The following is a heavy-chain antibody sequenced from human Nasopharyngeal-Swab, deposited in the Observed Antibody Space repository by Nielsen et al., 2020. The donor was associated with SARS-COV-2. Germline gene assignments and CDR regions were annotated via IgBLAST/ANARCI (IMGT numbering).Heavy chain of an antibody. V-gene: IGHV4-59*01. CDR1: GGSISSYY. Sequence: ESLKISCTVSGGSISSYYWSWIRQAPGKGLEWIGYIDYSGSTNYNPSLKSRVTISVDTSKNQFPLKLSSVTAADTAVYYCARASDYGGNYEPFDYWGQGTLVTVSS. J-gene: IGHJ4*02. CDR2: IDYSGST. D-gene: IGHD4-23*01. CDR3: ARASDYGGNYEPFDY.